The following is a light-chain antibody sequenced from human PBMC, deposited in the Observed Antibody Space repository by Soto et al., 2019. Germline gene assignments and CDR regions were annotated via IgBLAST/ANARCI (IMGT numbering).Light chain of an antibody. J-gene: IGKJ4*01. Sequence: EIVMTQSPATLSVSPGERPTLSCRASQSVSSNLAWYQQKPGQTPKLLIYVASTRATGIQARFSGSRSGTEFTLTISSLQSEDFAVYYCQQYNVWPLTFGGGTKGEFK. CDR3: QQYNVWPLT. CDR1: QSVSSN. CDR2: VAS. V-gene: IGKV3-15*01.